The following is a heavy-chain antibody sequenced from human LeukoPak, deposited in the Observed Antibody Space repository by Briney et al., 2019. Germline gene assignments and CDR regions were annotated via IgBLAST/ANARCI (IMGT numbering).Heavy chain of an antibody. V-gene: IGHV3-30*02. CDR3: AKDNYDYGDYDGGDY. D-gene: IGHD4-17*01. J-gene: IGHJ4*02. CDR2: IRYDGSNK. CDR1: GFTFSNYG. Sequence: QSGGSLRLSCAASGFTFSNYGMHWVRQVPGKGLEWVAFIRYDGSNKYYGDSVKGRFTISRDNSKNTLYLQMNSLRAEDTALYYCAKDNYDYGDYDGGDYWGQGTLVTVSS.